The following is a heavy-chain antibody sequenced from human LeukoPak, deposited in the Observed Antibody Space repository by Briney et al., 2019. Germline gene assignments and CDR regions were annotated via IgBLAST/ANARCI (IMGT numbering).Heavy chain of an antibody. D-gene: IGHD3-22*01. Sequence: GRSLRLSCAASGFTFSSYVMNWVRQAPGKGLEWVAVISYAGTNKYYADSVKGRFTISRDNSKNTLYLQMNSLRAEDTAVYYCARAQATYYYDSSGYSAFDIWGQGTMVTVSS. CDR3: ARAQATYYYDSSGYSAFDI. J-gene: IGHJ3*02. CDR2: ISYAGTNK. CDR1: GFTFSSYV. V-gene: IGHV3-30*04.